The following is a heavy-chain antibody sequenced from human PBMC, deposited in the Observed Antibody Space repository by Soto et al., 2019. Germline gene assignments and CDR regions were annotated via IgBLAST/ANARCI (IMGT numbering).Heavy chain of an antibody. CDR3: ARARPEYGIPRMFDY. J-gene: IGHJ4*02. CDR2: IHSSGNI. CDR1: GDSISRNDFH. Sequence: SETLSLTCTVSGDSISRNDFHWGWIRQPPGKGLEWIGTIHSSGNIEDNPSLKSRLTLSVETSRNQFSLRLNSVTAADTAVYYCARARPEYGIPRMFDYWGRGALVTVSS. V-gene: IGHV4-39*01. D-gene: IGHD6-6*01.